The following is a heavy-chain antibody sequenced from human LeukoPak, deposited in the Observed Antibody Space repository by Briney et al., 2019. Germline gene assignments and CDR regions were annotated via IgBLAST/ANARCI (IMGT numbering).Heavy chain of an antibody. CDR1: GFTFSSYA. CDR3: AKQAGYSSSWLNAFDI. CDR2: ISGSGGST. Sequence: PGGSLRLSCAASGFTFSSYAMSWVRQAPGKGLEWVSAISGSGGSTYYADSVKGRFTISRDNSKNTLYLQMNSLRAEETAVYYCAKQAGYSSSWLNAFDIWGQGTMVTVSS. V-gene: IGHV3-23*01. J-gene: IGHJ3*02. D-gene: IGHD6-13*01.